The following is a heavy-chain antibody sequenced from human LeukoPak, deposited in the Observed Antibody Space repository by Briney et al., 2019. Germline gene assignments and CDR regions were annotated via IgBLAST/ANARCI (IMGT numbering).Heavy chain of an antibody. CDR2: IWSDGSRK. D-gene: IGHD3-22*01. CDR1: GFTLRHHG. Sequence: GRSLRLSCAASGFTLRHHGMHWVRQAPGKGLEWVAVIWSDGSRKFYLDSVKDRFTISRDNSKNTLYLEMNSPRAEDTAVYFCASGSGSSSYYAFDIWGQGTMVTVSS. CDR3: ASGSGSSSYYAFDI. J-gene: IGHJ3*02. V-gene: IGHV3-33*01.